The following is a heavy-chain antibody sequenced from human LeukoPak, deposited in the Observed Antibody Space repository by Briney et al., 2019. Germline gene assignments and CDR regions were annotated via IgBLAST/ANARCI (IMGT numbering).Heavy chain of an antibody. V-gene: IGHV4-59*01. CDR2: IYYSGST. CDR1: GGSISSYY. Sequence: SETLSLTCTVSGGSISSYYWSWIRQPPGKGLEWIGYIYYSGSTNYNPSLKSRVTISVDTSKNQFSLKLSSVTAADTAVYYCARDTVVAYRRSYGMDVWGQGTTVTVSS. CDR3: ARDTVVAYRRSYGMDV. D-gene: IGHD2-15*01. J-gene: IGHJ6*02.